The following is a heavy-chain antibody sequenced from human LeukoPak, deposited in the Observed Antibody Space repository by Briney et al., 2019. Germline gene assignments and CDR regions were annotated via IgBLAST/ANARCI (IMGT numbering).Heavy chain of an antibody. V-gene: IGHV4-59*12. CDR3: ARVWTTVTDY. Sequence: SETLSLTCTVSGGSISSYYWSWIRQPPGKGLEWIGYIYYSGSTNYNPSLKSRVTISVDTSKNQFSLKLSSVTAADTAVYYCARVWTTVTDYWGQGTLVTVSS. D-gene: IGHD4-17*01. CDR1: GGSISSYY. CDR2: IYYSGST. J-gene: IGHJ4*02.